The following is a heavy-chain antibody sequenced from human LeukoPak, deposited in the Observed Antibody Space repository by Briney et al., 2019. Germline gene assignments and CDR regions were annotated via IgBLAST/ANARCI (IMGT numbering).Heavy chain of an antibody. CDR3: AKNGGPHGMDV. CDR2: IKHDGSET. Sequence: GESLRLSCAASGFTFSNIWMSWVRQAPGKGLEWVANIKHDGSETNYVDSVKGRFTISRDNAKNSLHLQMNSLRVEDTAVYYCAKNGGPHGMDVWGQGTTVTVSS. J-gene: IGHJ6*02. D-gene: IGHD3-16*01. V-gene: IGHV3-7*02. CDR1: GFTFSNIW.